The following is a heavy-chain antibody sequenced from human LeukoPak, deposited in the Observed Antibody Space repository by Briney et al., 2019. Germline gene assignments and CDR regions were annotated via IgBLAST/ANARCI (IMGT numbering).Heavy chain of an antibody. CDR2: INHSGST. V-gene: IGHV4-34*01. D-gene: IGHD2-8*02. CDR1: GGSFSGYY. Sequence: SETLSLTCAVYGGSFSGYYWSWIRQPPGKGLEWIGEINHSGSTNYNPSLKSRVTISVDTSKNQCSLKLSSVTAADTAVYYCARGYWYLVYWGQGTLVTVSS. CDR3: ARGYWYLVY. J-gene: IGHJ4*02.